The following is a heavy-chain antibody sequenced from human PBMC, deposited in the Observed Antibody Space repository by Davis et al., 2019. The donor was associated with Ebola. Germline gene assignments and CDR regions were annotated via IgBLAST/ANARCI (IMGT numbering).Heavy chain of an antibody. V-gene: IGHV4-59*01. CDR1: GGSISGDY. J-gene: IGHJ4*02. D-gene: IGHD3-9*01. Sequence: MPSETLSLTCTVSGGSISGDYWSWIRQPPGKGLEWIGYIHDSGSTNYNPSLKSRLTISVDTSKNQFSLKLSSVIAADTAVYYCARVYYDILTGYTPFDYWGQGTLVTVSS. CDR3: ARVYYDILTGYTPFDY. CDR2: IHDSGST.